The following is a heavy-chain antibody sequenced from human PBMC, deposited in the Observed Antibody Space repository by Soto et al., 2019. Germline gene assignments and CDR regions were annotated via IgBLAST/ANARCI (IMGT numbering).Heavy chain of an antibody. CDR3: ARGRYNSGNYPKFSDY. D-gene: IGHD1-26*01. Sequence: EVQLVESGGGLVQPGWSLRVSCAASGFEFSAYCMTWVRQAPGKGLEWVATIKKDGNEKYYGASVRGRFSVIRNNAKNAADLHMYRPKAEHTSVSYCARGRYNSGNYPKFSDYWGQGAWVNVST. CDR1: GFEFSAYC. CDR2: IKKDGNEK. V-gene: IGHV3-7*01. J-gene: IGHJ4*02.